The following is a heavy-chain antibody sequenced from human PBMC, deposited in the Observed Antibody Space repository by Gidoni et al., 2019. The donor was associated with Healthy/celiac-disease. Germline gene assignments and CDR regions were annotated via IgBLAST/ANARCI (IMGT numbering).Heavy chain of an antibody. D-gene: IGHD5-12*01. V-gene: IGHV1-69*02. CDR3: ARGRDGYNYGFS. J-gene: IGHJ3*01. Sequence: QVQLVQSGAEVKKPGSSVKVSCTASGGTFSSYTISWVRQAPGQWLEWMGRIIPILGIANYAQKFQGRVTITADKSTSTAYMELSSLRSEDTAVYYCARGRDGYNYGFSWGQGTMVTVSS. CDR2: IIPILGIA. CDR1: GGTFSSYT.